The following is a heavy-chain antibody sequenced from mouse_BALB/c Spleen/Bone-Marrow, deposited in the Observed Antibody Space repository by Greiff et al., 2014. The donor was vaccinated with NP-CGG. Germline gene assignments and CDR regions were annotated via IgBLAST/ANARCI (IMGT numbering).Heavy chain of an antibody. CDR1: GFTFSDAW. CDR3: TRERGFDY. V-gene: IGHV6-6*01. Sequence: EVQRVESGGGLVQPGGSMKLSCAASGFTFSDAWMDWVRRSPEKGLEWLAEIRTKANNHATYYAESVKGRFTISRDDSTSTVYLQMNSLRAEDTGIYFCTRERGFDYWGQGTTLTVSS. CDR2: IRTKANNHAT. J-gene: IGHJ2*01.